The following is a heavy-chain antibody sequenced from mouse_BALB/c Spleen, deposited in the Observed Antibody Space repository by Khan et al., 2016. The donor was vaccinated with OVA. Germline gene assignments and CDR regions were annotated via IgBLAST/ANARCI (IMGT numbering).Heavy chain of an antibody. V-gene: IGHV1S132*01. D-gene: IGHD2-13*01. CDR1: GYTFTNYW. CDR3: ARGYFGDYDVAY. J-gene: IGHJ3*01. Sequence: QVQLQQSGAELAKPGASVKLSCRTSGYTFTNYWIQWVKQRPGQGLGWIGEIFPGTGTTYYNENFKDKATLPIDTSSSTVYMHLSSLTSEDSAVYFGARGYFGDYDVAYWGQGTLVTVAA. CDR2: IFPGTGTT.